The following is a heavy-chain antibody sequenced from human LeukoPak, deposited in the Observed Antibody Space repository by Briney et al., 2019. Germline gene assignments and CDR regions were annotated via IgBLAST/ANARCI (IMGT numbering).Heavy chain of an antibody. V-gene: IGHV4-34*01. CDR3: ARGAGYYGSGSYYD. J-gene: IGHJ4*02. D-gene: IGHD3-10*01. CDR2: INHSGST. Sequence: SETLSLTCAVYGGSFSGYYWSWIRQPPGKGLEWIGEINHSGSTNYIPSLKSRVTISVDTSKNQFSLKLSSVTAADTAVYYCARGAGYYGSGSYYDWGQGTLVTVSS. CDR1: GGSFSGYY.